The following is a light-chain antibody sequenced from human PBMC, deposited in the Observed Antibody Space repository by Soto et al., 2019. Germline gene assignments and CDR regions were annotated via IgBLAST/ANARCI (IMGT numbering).Light chain of an antibody. J-gene: IGKJ4*01. CDR2: DTS. V-gene: IGKV3-11*01. CDR1: QSVRSY. CDR3: QQRSTWPFS. Sequence: EIVLTQSPATLALSPGERATLSCRASQSVRSYLAWYQQKPGQAPRLLIYDTSNRATGIPARFSGSGSGTDFSLTINSLEPEDFAVYYCQQRSTWPFSFGGGTRVEI.